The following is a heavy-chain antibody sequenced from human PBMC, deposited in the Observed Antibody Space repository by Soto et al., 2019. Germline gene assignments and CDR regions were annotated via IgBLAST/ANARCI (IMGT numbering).Heavy chain of an antibody. CDR3: ARPTSTGTTSGYYFDY. Sequence: QVQLVQSGAEVKKPGSSVKVSCKASGGTFSSYPISWVRQAPGQGLEWMGRIIPILDITDYAQRFQGRVTITADKSTSTAYMELSSLSSDDTAVYYCARPTSTGTTSGYYFDYWGQGTPVIVSS. CDR1: GGTFSSYP. J-gene: IGHJ4*02. V-gene: IGHV1-69*02. CDR2: IIPILDIT. D-gene: IGHD1-7*01.